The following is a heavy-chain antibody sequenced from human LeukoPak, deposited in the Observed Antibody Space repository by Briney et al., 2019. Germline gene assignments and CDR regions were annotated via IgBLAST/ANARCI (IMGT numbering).Heavy chain of an antibody. D-gene: IGHD3-16*02. CDR3: AKSPVRLRLGELSPPGDY. V-gene: IGHV1-3*01. CDR1: GYTFTSYA. Sequence: ASVKVSCKASGYTFTSYAMHWVRQASGQRLEWMGWINAGNGNTKYSQKFQGRVTITRDTSASTAYMELSSLRSEDTAVYYCAKSPVRLRLGELSPPGDYWGQGTLVTVSS. CDR2: INAGNGNT. J-gene: IGHJ4*02.